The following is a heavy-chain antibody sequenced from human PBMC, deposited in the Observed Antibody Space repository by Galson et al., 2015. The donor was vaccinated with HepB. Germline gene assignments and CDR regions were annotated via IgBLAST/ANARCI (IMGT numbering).Heavy chain of an antibody. CDR1: GLTFSLFQ. CDR3: ARDNPDY. D-gene: IGHD1-14*01. CDR2: INGDGTGP. V-gene: IGHV3-74*01. J-gene: IGHJ4*02. Sequence: SLRLSCAASGLTFSLFQMHWVRQAPGKGLVWLSRINGDGTGPTYADSVRGRFTVSRDNAKNTVYLQLSRLRVEDTAVYFCARDNPDYRGPGTLVTVSS.